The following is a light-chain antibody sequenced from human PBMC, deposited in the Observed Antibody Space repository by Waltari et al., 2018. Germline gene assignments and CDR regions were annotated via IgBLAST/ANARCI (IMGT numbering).Light chain of an antibody. V-gene: IGLV3-25*03. CDR1: ALSKQF. CDR3: QSSDRGGYVV. Sequence: SYELTQPPSVSVSPGQTARITCSSDALSKQFVYWYQRKAGQAPVLVIYKDDERPAGIPEPFSGSSSGTTVTLAISGVQAEDEADYYCQSSDRGGYVVFGGGTKLTVL. J-gene: IGLJ2*01. CDR2: KDD.